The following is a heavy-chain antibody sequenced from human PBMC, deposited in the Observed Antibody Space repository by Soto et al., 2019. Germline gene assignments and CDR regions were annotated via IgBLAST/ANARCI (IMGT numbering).Heavy chain of an antibody. CDR1: GGYISSSSYY. CDR3: ARGQIYTGAYYYYYMDV. V-gene: IGHV4-39*07. CDR2: ISYSGST. Sequence: SETMSLTCPVSGGYISSSSYYWGWNSQPPWKEMEWIGCISYSGSTNYNPSCRSRVTISVDTSKDQFSLQLSSVTAADTAVYYCARGQIYTGAYYYYYMDVWGKGTTVTVSS. J-gene: IGHJ6*03. D-gene: IGHD1-26*01.